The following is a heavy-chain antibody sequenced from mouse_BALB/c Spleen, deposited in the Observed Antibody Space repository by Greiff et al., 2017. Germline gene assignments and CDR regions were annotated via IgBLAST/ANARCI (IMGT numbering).Heavy chain of an antibody. J-gene: IGHJ4*01. D-gene: IGHD1-2*01. V-gene: IGHV1S41*01. CDR3: ASSTTAEALDY. Sequence: DLVKPGASVKLSCKASGYTFTSYWINWVKQRPGQGLEWIGRIAPGSGSTYYNEMFKGKATLTVDTSSSTAYIQLSSLSSEDSAVYFCASSTTAEALDYWGQGTSVTVSA. CDR2: IAPGSGST. CDR1: GYTFTSYW.